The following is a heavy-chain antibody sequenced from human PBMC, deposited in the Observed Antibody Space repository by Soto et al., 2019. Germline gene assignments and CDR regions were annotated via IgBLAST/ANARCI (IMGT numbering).Heavy chain of an antibody. CDR1: GFTFGDYA. V-gene: IGHV3-49*04. CDR2: IRSKAYGGTT. CDR3: TRELGGYPDY. J-gene: IGHJ4*02. D-gene: IGHD3-22*01. Sequence: GSLRLSCTASGFTFGDYAMSWVRQAPGKGLEWVGFIRSKAYGGTTEYAASVKGRFTISRDDSKSIAYLQMNSLKTEDTAVYYCTRELGGYPDYWGQGTLVTVSS.